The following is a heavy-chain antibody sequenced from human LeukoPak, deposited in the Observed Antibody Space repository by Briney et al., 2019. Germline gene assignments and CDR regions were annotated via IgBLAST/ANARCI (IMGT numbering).Heavy chain of an antibody. Sequence: GSLRLSCAASRFSFSNYWMHWVRQAPGKGLMWVSRVKSDGSNPSYADSVKGRFTISRDNAENMLYLQMNTLGAEDTAVYYCARDIVSGSGSLDYWGQGTLVTVSS. CDR1: RFSFSNYW. V-gene: IGHV3-74*01. CDR3: ARDIVSGSGSLDY. J-gene: IGHJ4*02. D-gene: IGHD3-10*01. CDR2: VKSDGSNP.